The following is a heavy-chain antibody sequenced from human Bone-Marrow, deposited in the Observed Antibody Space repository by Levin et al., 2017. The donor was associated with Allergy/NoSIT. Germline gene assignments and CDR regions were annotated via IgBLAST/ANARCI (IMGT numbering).Heavy chain of an antibody. D-gene: IGHD1/OR15-1a*01. CDR3: ARDMNKAQYNYGMDV. CDR1: GFKFSDRG. V-gene: IGHV3-11*01. Sequence: GESLKISCAASGFKFSDRGMHWVRQAPGKGLEWVSYISSRGTTMYLADSVKGRFTISRDNAKNSLSLQMNSLRADDTAVYYCARDMNKAQYNYGMDVWGQGTTVTVSS. J-gene: IGHJ6*02. CDR2: ISSRGTTM.